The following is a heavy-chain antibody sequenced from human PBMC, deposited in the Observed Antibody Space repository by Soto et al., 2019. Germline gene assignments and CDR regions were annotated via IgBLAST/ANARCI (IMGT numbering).Heavy chain of an antibody. Sequence: QVQLVQSGAEVKKPGSSVKVSCKASGGTFSRYSITWVRQAPGHGLEWIGRSIPMFGIASYAQKFQGRVTITADESTITAYMELSSLRSDDTAVYYCAREDRDRETGLVPAAIDGMDVWGQGTTVTVSS. CDR1: GGTFSRYS. CDR2: SIPMFGIA. CDR3: AREDRDRETGLVPAAIDGMDV. D-gene: IGHD2-2*01. V-gene: IGHV1-69*08. J-gene: IGHJ6*02.